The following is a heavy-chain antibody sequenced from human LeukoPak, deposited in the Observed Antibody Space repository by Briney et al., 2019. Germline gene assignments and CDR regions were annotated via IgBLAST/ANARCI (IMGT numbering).Heavy chain of an antibody. V-gene: IGHV3-11*01. J-gene: IGHJ4*02. D-gene: IGHD1-14*01. CDR1: GFTFSDYF. Sequence: GGSLRLSCAASGFTFSDYFMTWIRQTPGKGLEWVSGISTSSSSIYYRDSVKGRFTISRDNSKNSLYLQINSLRAEDTAVYYCARDQSYYRVWGQGTLVTVSS. CDR3: ARDQSYYRV. CDR2: ISTSSSSI.